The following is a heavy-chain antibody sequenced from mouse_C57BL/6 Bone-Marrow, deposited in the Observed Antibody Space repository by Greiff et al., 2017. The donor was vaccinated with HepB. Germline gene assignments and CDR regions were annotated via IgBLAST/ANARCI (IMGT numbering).Heavy chain of an antibody. J-gene: IGHJ2*01. Sequence: VQLQQSGPGLVKPSQSLSLTCSVTGYSITSGYYWNWIRQFPGNKLEWMGYISYDGSNNYNPSLKNRISITRDTSKNQFFLKLNSVTTEDTATYYCAGKITTSDYWGQGTTLTVSS. D-gene: IGHD1-1*01. CDR2: ISYDGSN. V-gene: IGHV3-6*01. CDR3: AGKITTSDY. CDR1: GYSITSGYY.